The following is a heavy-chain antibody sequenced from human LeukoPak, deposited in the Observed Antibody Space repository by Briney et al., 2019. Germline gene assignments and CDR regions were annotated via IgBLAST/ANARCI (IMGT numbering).Heavy chain of an antibody. CDR2: IYYSGTT. CDR3: ATIAGSSSF. V-gene: IGHV4-30-4*08. D-gene: IGHD6-6*01. Sequence: SETLSLTCTVSGGSISSGDYYWSWVRQHPGKGLEWIGYIYYSGTTYYNPSLKSRVTISVGTSNNQFSLKLSSVTAADTAVYYCATIAGSSSFWGQGTLVTVSS. CDR1: GGSISSGDYY. J-gene: IGHJ4*02.